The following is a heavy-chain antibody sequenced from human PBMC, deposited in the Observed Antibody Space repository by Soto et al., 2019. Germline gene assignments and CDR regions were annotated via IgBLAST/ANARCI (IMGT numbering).Heavy chain of an antibody. Sequence: PRGSLRLSCEAYGFTFSSYWMGWVRQAPGKGLEWVANINRDGSERYYVDSVKGRFTISRDNAKNSVYPQMNSLRAEDSAVYYCARDPIRGDGYVFDSWGQGALVTVYS. CDR2: INRDGSER. V-gene: IGHV3-7*01. CDR1: GFTFSSYW. J-gene: IGHJ5*01. CDR3: ARDPIRGDGYVFDS. D-gene: IGHD5-12*01.